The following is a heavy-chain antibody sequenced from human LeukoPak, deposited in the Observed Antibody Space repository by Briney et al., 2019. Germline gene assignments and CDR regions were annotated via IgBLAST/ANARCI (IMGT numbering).Heavy chain of an antibody. CDR1: GFTFSSYG. CDR3: AKGTWSNGWDVFDD. D-gene: IGHD6-19*01. J-gene: IGHJ4*02. CDR2: ISYDGSNK. Sequence: GGSLRLSCAASGFTFSSYGMHWVRQAPGKGLEWVAVISYDGSNKYYADSVKGRFTISRDNSKNTLYLQMNSLRAEDTAVYYCAKGTWSNGWDVFDDWGQGILVTVSS. V-gene: IGHV3-30*18.